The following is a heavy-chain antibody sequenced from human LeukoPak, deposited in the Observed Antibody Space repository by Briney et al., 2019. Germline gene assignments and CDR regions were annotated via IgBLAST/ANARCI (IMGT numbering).Heavy chain of an antibody. CDR1: GGSISSYY. CDR2: IYYSGST. V-gene: IGHV4-59*01. Sequence: SETLSLTCTVSGGSISSYYWSWIRQPPGKGLKWIGYIYYSGSTNYNPSLKSRVTISVDASKNQFSLKLSSVTAADTAVYYCARDLSSGSSTWGQGTLVTVSS. D-gene: IGHD6-19*01. J-gene: IGHJ5*02. CDR3: ARDLSSGSST.